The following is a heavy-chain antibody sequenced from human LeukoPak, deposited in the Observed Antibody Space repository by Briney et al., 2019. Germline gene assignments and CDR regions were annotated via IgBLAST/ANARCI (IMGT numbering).Heavy chain of an antibody. CDR3: ARGGIARQWLVN. Sequence: SQTLSLTCAISGDSISSNSVAWNWIRQSPSRGLEWLARTYYRSKWYNDYAVSVKSRITINPDTSKNQFSLQLNSVTPEDTAVYYCARGGIARQWLVNWGQGTLVTVSS. J-gene: IGHJ4*02. D-gene: IGHD6-19*01. CDR1: GDSISSNSVA. V-gene: IGHV6-1*01. CDR2: TYYRSKWYN.